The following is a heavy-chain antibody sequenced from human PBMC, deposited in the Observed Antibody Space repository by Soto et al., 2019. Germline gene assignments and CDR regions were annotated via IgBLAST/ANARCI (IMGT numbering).Heavy chain of an antibody. D-gene: IGHD7-27*01. V-gene: IGHV4-34*01. Sequence: SETLSLTCAVYGGSFSGYYWSWIRQPPGKGLEWIGEVNHSGSTNYNPSLKSRVTISVDTSKNQFSLKLSSVTAADTAVYYCARGWARGQDFDYWGQGTLVTVSS. CDR3: ARGWARGQDFDY. CDR1: GGSFSGYY. CDR2: VNHSGST. J-gene: IGHJ4*02.